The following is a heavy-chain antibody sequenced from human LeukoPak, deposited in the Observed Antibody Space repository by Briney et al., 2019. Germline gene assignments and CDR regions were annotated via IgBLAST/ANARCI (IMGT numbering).Heavy chain of an antibody. Sequence: ASVKVSFKASGYTFTVYYMHWVRQAPGQGLEWMGWINPNSGGTNYAQKFQGRVTMTRDTSISTAYMELSRLRSDDTAVYYCARDLYCSGGSCYLFDYWGQGTLVTVSS. CDR1: GYTFTVYY. J-gene: IGHJ4*02. CDR2: INPNSGGT. D-gene: IGHD2-15*01. V-gene: IGHV1-2*02. CDR3: ARDLYCSGGSCYLFDY.